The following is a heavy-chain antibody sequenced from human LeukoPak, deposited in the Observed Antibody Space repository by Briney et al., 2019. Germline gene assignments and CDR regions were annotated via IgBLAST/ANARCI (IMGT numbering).Heavy chain of an antibody. V-gene: IGHV5-51*01. J-gene: IGHJ4*02. CDR3: ARFLYCGGDCYSGQDY. CDR1: GYSFTSYW. CDR2: IYPGDSDT. D-gene: IGHD2-21*02. Sequence: GESLKISCKGSGYSFTSYWIGWVRQMPGKGLEWMGIIYPGDSDTRCSPSFQGQVTISADKSISTAYLQWSSLKASDTAMYYCARFLYCGGDCYSGQDYWGQGTLVTVSS.